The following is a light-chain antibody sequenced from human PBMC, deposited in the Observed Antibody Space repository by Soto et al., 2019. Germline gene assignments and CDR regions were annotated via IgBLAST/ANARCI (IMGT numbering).Light chain of an antibody. V-gene: IGLV1-44*01. CDR1: SSNIGSNT. Sequence: QSVLTQPPSASGTPXXXVTISCSGSSSNIGSNTVNWYQQLPGTAPKLLIYSNNQRPSGVPDRLSGSKSGTSASLAISGLQSEDEADYYCAAWDDSLNGPVFGTGTKLTVL. CDR2: SNN. J-gene: IGLJ1*01. CDR3: AAWDDSLNGPV.